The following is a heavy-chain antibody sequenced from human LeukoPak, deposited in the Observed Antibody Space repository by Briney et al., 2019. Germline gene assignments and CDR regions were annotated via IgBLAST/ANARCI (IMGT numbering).Heavy chain of an antibody. Sequence: SQPLSLTCTVSGGSISSGDYYWSWIRQPPGKGLEWIGYIYYSGSTYYNPSLKSRVTVSVDTSKNQFSLKLSSVTAADTAVYYCAREGVPAAHFDYWGQGTLVTVSS. J-gene: IGHJ4*02. V-gene: IGHV4-30-4*01. CDR1: GGSISSGDYY. CDR2: IYYSGST. CDR3: AREGVPAAHFDY. D-gene: IGHD2-2*01.